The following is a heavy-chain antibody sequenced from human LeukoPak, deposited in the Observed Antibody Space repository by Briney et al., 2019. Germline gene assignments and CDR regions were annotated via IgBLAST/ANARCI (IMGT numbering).Heavy chain of an antibody. V-gene: IGHV3-23*01. CDR2: IVGSGGST. D-gene: IGHD1-26*01. CDR1: GFTFSSYA. Sequence: GGSLRLSCEASGFTFSSYAMSWVRQAPGKGLEWVSAIVGSGGSTFYADSVKGRFTISRDNSKNTLYLQMNSLRAEDTAVYYCAKDLEWELQDAFDIWGQGTMVTVSS. J-gene: IGHJ3*02. CDR3: AKDLEWELQDAFDI.